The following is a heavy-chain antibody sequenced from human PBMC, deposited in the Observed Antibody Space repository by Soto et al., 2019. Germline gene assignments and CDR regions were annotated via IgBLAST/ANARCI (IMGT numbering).Heavy chain of an antibody. CDR2: FDREVGEA. CDR1: GYSLSRLS. V-gene: IGHV1-24*01. Sequence: ASVKVSCKASGYSLSRLSEHCVRQAPGKGLEWMGVFDREVGEAIYAQKFQDRVTMTADTSTDTAYMDLNSLRSDDTAVYYCATDLLLHGMDIWGQGTTVTVSS. CDR3: ATDLLLHGMDI. J-gene: IGHJ6*02.